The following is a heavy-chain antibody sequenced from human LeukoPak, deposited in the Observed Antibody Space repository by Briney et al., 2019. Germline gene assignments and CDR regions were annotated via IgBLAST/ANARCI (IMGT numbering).Heavy chain of an antibody. CDR2: IIPIFGTA. V-gene: IGHV1-69*05. CDR3: ARESGQLVTVGNWFDP. D-gene: IGHD6-6*01. CDR1: GGTFSSYA. Sequence: SVKVSCKASGGTFSSYAISWVRQAPGQGLEWMGGIIPIFGTANYAQKFRGRVTITTDESTSTAYMELSSLRSEDTAVYYCARESGQLVTVGNWFDPWGQGTLVTVSS. J-gene: IGHJ5*02.